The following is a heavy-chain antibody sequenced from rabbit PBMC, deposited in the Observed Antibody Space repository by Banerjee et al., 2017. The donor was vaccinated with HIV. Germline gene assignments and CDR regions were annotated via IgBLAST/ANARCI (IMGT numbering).Heavy chain of an antibody. D-gene: IGHD2-1*01. V-gene: IGHV1S40*01. J-gene: IGHJ4*01. Sequence: QSLEESGGDLVKPGASLTLTCTASGFSLSSGYYMCWVRQAPGKGLEWIACIYTGSSERTYYASWAKGRFTVSKTSSTTVTLQMTSLTAADTATYFCARDARYVGGDYARLWGQGTLVTVS. CDR3: ARDARYVGGDYARL. CDR2: IYTGSSERT. CDR1: GFSLSSGYY.